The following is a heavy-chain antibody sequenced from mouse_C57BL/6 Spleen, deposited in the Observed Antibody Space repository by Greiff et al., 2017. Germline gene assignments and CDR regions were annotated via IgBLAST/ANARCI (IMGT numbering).Heavy chain of an antibody. CDR3: ARYTTVVAPDAMDY. V-gene: IGHV1-69*01. Sequence: QVQLQQPGAELVMPGASVKLSCKASGYTFTSYWMHWVKQRPGQGLEWIGEIDPSDSYTNYNQKFKGKSTLTVDKSSSTAYMQLSSLTSEDSAVYYCARYTTVVAPDAMDYWGQGTSVTVSS. D-gene: IGHD1-1*01. CDR2: IDPSDSYT. J-gene: IGHJ4*01. CDR1: GYTFTSYW.